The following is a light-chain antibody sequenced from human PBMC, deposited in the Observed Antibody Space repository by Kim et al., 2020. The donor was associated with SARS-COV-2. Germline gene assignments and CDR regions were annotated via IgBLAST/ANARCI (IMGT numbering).Light chain of an antibody. CDR3: AVWDDSLKQGV. Sequence: QSVLTQPPSASGTPGQRVTISCSGSSSNIGSNNVVWYQQLPGAAPNLLLYSNNQQPSGIPDRFSGSRSGTSASLAISGLQSADEADYYCAVWDDSLKQGVFGGGTQLTVL. CDR2: SNN. V-gene: IGLV1-44*01. J-gene: IGLJ3*02. CDR1: SSNIGSNN.